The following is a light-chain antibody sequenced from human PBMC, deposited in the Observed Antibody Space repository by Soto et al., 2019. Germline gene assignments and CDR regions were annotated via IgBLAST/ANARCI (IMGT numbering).Light chain of an antibody. Sequence: QSVLTQPPSASGSPGQSVTISCTGTSSDVGGYNYVSWYQQHPGKAPKLMIYEVSKRPSGVPDRFSGSKSGNTASLTVSGLQDEDEAYYYCSSYADFTYVFGTGTKLTVL. V-gene: IGLV2-8*01. CDR3: SSYADFTYV. CDR2: EVS. CDR1: SSDVGGYNY. J-gene: IGLJ1*01.